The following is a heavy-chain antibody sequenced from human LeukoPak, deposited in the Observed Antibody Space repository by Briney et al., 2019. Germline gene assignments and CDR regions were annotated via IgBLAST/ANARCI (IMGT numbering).Heavy chain of an antibody. CDR1: GFTFSSYR. D-gene: IGHD4-17*01. J-gene: IGHJ6*03. V-gene: IGHV3-23*01. CDR3: AKVGPMTSVTRVFRSRTYYYYYMDV. CDR2: ISGSGGST. Sequence: GGSLRLSCAASGFTFSSYRMSWVRQAPGKGLEWVSSISGSGGSTCYADSVKGRFTISRDNSKNTLYLQMNSLRAEDTAVYYCAKVGPMTSVTRVFRSRTYYYYYMDVWGKGTTVTVSS.